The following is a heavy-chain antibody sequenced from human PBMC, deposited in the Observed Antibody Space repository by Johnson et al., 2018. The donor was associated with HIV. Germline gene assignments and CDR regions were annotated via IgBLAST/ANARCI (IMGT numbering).Heavy chain of an antibody. J-gene: IGHJ3*01. Sequence: QVQLVESGGGVVQPGRSLRLSCAASGFTFSSYAVHWVRQAPGKGLEWVAVISYDGSNKYYADSVKGRFTISRDNSKNTLHLQMNSLSAEDTAVYYCAREAIPRGLQSSFGEAIDVWGQGTMVTVSS. CDR2: ISYDGSNK. CDR1: GFTFSSYA. V-gene: IGHV3-30-3*01. CDR3: AREAIPRGLQSSFGEAIDV. D-gene: IGHD4-11*01.